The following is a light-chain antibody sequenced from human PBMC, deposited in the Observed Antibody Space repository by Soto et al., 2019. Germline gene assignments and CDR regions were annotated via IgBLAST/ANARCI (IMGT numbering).Light chain of an antibody. CDR1: QSLGDN. V-gene: IGKV3-15*01. Sequence: EIVLTQSPATLSVSPGERATLSCRASQSLGDNIAWYQHKLGQAPRLLIHSASTRATGIPAKFSGSSSCTEFTLTISRLQSEDIAVYYCQQYNNWPPCTFGQGTKVDLK. CDR3: QQYNNWPPCT. CDR2: SAS. J-gene: IGKJ1*01.